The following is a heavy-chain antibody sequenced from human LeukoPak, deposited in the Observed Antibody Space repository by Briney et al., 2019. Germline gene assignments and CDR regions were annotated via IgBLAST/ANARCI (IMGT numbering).Heavy chain of an antibody. D-gene: IGHD6-13*01. Sequence: EASVKVSCKASGYTFTSYGISWVRQAPGQGLEWMGWISAYNGNTNYAQKLQDRVTMTTDTSTSTAYMELRSLRSDDTAVYYCARVPRAYSSSWYGMDVWGQGTTVTVSS. CDR2: ISAYNGNT. CDR1: GYTFTSYG. V-gene: IGHV1-18*01. J-gene: IGHJ6*02. CDR3: ARVPRAYSSSWYGMDV.